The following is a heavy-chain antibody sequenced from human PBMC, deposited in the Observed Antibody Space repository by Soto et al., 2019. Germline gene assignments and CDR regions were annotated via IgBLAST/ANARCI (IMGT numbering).Heavy chain of an antibody. CDR1: GFTFSSYW. Sequence: EVQLVESGGGLVQPGGSLRLSCAASGFTFSSYWMSWVRQAPGKGLEWVANIKQDGSEKYYVDSVKGRFTISRDNAKNSLYLQMNSLRAEDTAVYYCASGNPLFCSGGSCYPNYFDYWGQGTLVTVSS. D-gene: IGHD2-15*01. V-gene: IGHV3-7*01. CDR2: IKQDGSEK. J-gene: IGHJ4*02. CDR3: ASGNPLFCSGGSCYPNYFDY.